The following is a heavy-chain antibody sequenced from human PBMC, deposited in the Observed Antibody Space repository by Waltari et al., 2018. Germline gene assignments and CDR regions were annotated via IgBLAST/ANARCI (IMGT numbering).Heavy chain of an antibody. CDR3: ARARVRGLGPKKIHAFDI. V-gene: IGHV4-34*01. CDR1: GGSFSGYY. D-gene: IGHD3-10*01. CDR2: INHSGST. Sequence: QVQLQQWGAGLLKPSETLSLTCAVYGGSFSGYYWSWIRQPPGKGLEWIGEINHSGSTNYNPSLKSRVTISVDTSKNQFSLKLSSVTAADTAVYYCARARVRGLGPKKIHAFDIWGQGTMVTVSS. J-gene: IGHJ3*02.